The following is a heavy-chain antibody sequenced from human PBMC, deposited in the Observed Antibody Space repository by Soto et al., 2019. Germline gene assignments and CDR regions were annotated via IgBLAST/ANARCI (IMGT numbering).Heavy chain of an antibody. V-gene: IGHV4-34*01. D-gene: IGHD3-9*01. CDR1: GGSFSGYY. Sequence: SETLSLTCAVYGGSFSGYYWSWIRQPPGKGLEWIGEINHSGSTNYNPSLKSRVTISVDTSKNQFSLKLSSVTAADTAVYYCARGPDFDWLLSRPYNWFDPWGQGTLVAVS. CDR2: INHSGST. CDR3: ARGPDFDWLLSRPYNWFDP. J-gene: IGHJ5*02.